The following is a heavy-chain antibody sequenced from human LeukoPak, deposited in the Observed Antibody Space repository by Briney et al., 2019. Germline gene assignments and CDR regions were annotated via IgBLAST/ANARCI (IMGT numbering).Heavy chain of an antibody. CDR3: ARQVGPDF. V-gene: IGHV3-23*01. Sequence: GGSLRLSCAASNFFVSKNYMTWVRQAPGKGLEWVSAISGSGGNTYYADSVKGRFTISRDNSRNTLYLQMNSLRADDTAVYFCARQVGPDFWGQGTLVTVSS. CDR1: NFFVSKNY. J-gene: IGHJ4*02. CDR2: ISGSGGNT.